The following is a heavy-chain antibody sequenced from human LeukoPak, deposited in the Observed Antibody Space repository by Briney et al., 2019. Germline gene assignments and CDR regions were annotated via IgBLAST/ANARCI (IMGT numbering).Heavy chain of an antibody. CDR3: ARPSSSWYWAFDI. D-gene: IGHD6-13*01. V-gene: IGHV4-59*08. J-gene: IGHJ3*02. CDR2: IYYSGST. Sequence: PSETLSLTCTVSGGSISSYYWSWIRHPPGKGLEWIGYIYYSGSTNYNPSLKSRVTISVDTSKNQFSLKLSSVTAADTAVYYCARPSSSWYWAFDIWGQGTMVTVSS. CDR1: GGSISSYY.